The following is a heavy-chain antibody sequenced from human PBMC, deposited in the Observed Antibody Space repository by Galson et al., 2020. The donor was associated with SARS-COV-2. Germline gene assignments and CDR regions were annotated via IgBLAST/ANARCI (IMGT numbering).Heavy chain of an antibody. V-gene: IGHV3-11*06. CDR1: GFSFNEYY. Sequence: EGSLRLSCAASGFSFNEYYMSWIRQAPGKGPEWVSYISRSGVYTRYADSVEGRFTISRDNAKNSLYLQMNSLRAEDTAVYYCARGPQDGYNSHFDYWGQGTLVTVSS. J-gene: IGHJ4*02. CDR2: ISRSGVYT. D-gene: IGHD5-12*01. CDR3: ARGPQDGYNSHFDY.